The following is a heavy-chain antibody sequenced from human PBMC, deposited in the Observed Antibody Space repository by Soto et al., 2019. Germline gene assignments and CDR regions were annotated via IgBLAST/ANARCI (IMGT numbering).Heavy chain of an antibody. CDR3: ARVPGTLSHDYYYYGMDV. CDR2: TYYRSKWYN. D-gene: IGHD1-7*01. CDR1: GDSVSSNSAA. V-gene: IGHV6-1*01. Sequence: SQTLSLTCAISGDSVSSNSAAWNWIRQSPSRGLEWLGRTYYRSKWYNDYAVSVKSRITINPDTSKNQFSLQLNSVTPEDTAVYYCARVPGTLSHDYYYYGMDVWGQGTTVTAP. J-gene: IGHJ6*02.